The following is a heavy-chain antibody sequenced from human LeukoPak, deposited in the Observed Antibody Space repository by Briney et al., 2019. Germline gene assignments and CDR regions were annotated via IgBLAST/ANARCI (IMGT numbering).Heavy chain of an antibody. CDR2: IYYSGST. CDR1: RDSISRGSYY. Sequence: SETLSLTCTVSRDSISRGSYYWGWIRQPPGKRLEWIGTIYYSGSTYYNPSLNSRVTISVDTDKNYFSLSLRSVTAADTALYYCARQDYVSSYFDPWGRGTLVTVSS. D-gene: IGHD4-17*01. CDR3: ARQDYVSSYFDP. V-gene: IGHV4-39*01. J-gene: IGHJ5*02.